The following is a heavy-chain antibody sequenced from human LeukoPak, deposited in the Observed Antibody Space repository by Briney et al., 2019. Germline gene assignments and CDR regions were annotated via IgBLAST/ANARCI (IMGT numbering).Heavy chain of an antibody. CDR1: GFTFSSYS. D-gene: IGHD3-22*01. V-gene: IGHV3-48*02. J-gene: IGHJ4*02. Sequence: PGGSLRLSCAASGFTFSSYSMNWVRQAPGKGLEWVSYISSSSSTIYYADSVKGRFTISRDNAKNSLYLQMNSLRDEDAAVYYCAIYNYYDSSGYYYFDYWGRGTLATVSS. CDR3: AIYNYYDSSGYYYFDY. CDR2: ISSSSSTI.